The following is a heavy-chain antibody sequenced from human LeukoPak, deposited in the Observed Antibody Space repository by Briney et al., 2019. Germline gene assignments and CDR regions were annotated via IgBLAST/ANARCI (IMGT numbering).Heavy chain of an antibody. CDR3: AKDLGVAGIAARPPENFDY. D-gene: IGHD6-6*01. J-gene: IGHJ4*02. CDR2: ISWNSGSI. Sequence: PGGSLRLSCAASGFTFDDYAMHWVRQAPGKGLEWVSGISWNSGSIVYADSVKGRFTISRDNAKNSLYLQMNSLRAEDTAVYYCAKDLGVAGIAARPPENFDYWGQGTLVTVSS. V-gene: IGHV3-9*01. CDR1: GFTFDDYA.